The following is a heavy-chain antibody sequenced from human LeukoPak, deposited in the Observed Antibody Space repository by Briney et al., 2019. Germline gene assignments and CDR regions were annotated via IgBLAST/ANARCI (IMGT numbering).Heavy chain of an antibody. Sequence: GGSLRLSCAASGFTFSNYAVNWVRQAPGKGLEWVSGVTGGGISTFYADSVKGRFTTSRDNSKNTLYLQMGSLRAEDMAVYYCARTVGATAPWYYYYYGMDVWGQGTTVTVSS. CDR2: VTGGGIST. CDR3: ARTVGATAPWYYYYYGMDV. V-gene: IGHV3-23*01. D-gene: IGHD1-26*01. CDR1: GFTFSNYA. J-gene: IGHJ6*02.